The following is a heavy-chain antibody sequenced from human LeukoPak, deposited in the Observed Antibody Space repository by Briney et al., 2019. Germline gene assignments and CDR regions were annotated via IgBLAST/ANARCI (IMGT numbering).Heavy chain of an antibody. CDR1: GFTFSSYA. CDR3: AKGKGLGIAVAGHSLFDY. Sequence: PGGSLRLSCAASGFTFSSYAMSWVRQAPGKGLEWVSAISGSGGGTYYADSVKGRFTISRDNSKNTLYLQMNSLRAEDTAVYYCAKGKGLGIAVAGHSLFDYWGQGTLVTVSS. V-gene: IGHV3-23*01. J-gene: IGHJ4*02. CDR2: ISGSGGGT. D-gene: IGHD6-19*01.